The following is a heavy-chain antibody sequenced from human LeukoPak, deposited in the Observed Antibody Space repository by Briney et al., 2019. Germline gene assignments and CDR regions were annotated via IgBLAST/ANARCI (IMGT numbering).Heavy chain of an antibody. CDR1: GFTFSSYA. D-gene: IGHD4-23*01. CDR3: AKDLYGGNSNLDY. J-gene: IGHJ4*02. Sequence: GGSLRLSCAASGFTFSSYAMHWVRQAPGKGLEWVAVISYDGSNKYYADSVKGRFTISRDNSKNTLYLQMNSLRAEDTAVYYCAKDLYGGNSNLDYWGQGTLVTVSS. V-gene: IGHV3-30-3*01. CDR2: ISYDGSNK.